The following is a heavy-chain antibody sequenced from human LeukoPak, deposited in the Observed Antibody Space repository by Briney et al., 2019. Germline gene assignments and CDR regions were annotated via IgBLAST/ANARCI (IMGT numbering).Heavy chain of an antibody. CDR3: ARRYCSSTSCYGGDFDY. CDR1: GYSFTSYW. D-gene: IGHD2-2*01. Sequence: GESLKISCKGSGYSFTSYWIGWVRQMPGKGLEWMGIIYPGDSDTRCSPSFQGQVTISADKSISTAYLQWSSLKASDTAMYYCARRYCSSTSCYGGDFDYWGQGTLVTVSS. J-gene: IGHJ4*02. CDR2: IYPGDSDT. V-gene: IGHV5-51*01.